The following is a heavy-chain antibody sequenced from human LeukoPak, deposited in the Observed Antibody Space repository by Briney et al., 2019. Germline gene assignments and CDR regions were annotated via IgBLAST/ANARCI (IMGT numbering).Heavy chain of an antibody. V-gene: IGHV4-31*01. CDR2: IYYSGST. D-gene: IGHD3-22*01. CDR1: GGSVSSGGYY. CDR3: ARFHDSSGHYYVDY. J-gene: IGHJ4*02. Sequence: SETLSLTCTVSGGSVSSGGYYWSWIRQHPGKGLEWIGYIYYSGSTYYNPSLKSQITISEDRSKNQFSLKLSSVTAADTAVYYCARFHDSSGHYYVDYWGQGTLVTVSS.